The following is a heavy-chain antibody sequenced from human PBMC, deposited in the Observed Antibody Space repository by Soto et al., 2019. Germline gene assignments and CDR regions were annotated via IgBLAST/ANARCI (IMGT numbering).Heavy chain of an antibody. CDR1: GGSISSYY. Sequence: SSETLSLTCTVSGGSISSYYWSWIRQPAGKGLEWIGRIYTSGSTNYNPSLKSRVTMSVDTSKNQFSLKLSSVTAADTAVYYCARWSRNSYGYRGWFDPWGQGTLVTVSS. V-gene: IGHV4-4*07. J-gene: IGHJ5*02. D-gene: IGHD5-18*01. CDR2: IYTSGST. CDR3: ARWSRNSYGYRGWFDP.